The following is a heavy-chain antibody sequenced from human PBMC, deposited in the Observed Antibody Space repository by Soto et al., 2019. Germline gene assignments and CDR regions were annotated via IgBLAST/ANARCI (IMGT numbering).Heavy chain of an antibody. V-gene: IGHV4-34*01. CDR3: AREVSAASFYYYYYGMDV. CDR1: GGSFSGYY. CDR2: INHSGST. Sequence: SETLSLTCAVYGGSFSGYYWSWIRQPPGKGLEWVGEINHSGSTNYNPSLKSRGTITVDTSKNKFSLKLSSVTAADTAVYYCAREVSAASFYYYYYGMDVWGQGTTVTVSS. J-gene: IGHJ6*02. D-gene: IGHD6-13*01.